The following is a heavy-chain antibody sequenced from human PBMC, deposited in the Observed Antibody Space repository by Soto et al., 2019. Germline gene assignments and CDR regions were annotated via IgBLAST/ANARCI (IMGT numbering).Heavy chain of an antibody. CDR1: GFTFRSYA. Sequence: PGGSLRLSCAASGFTFRSYAMSWVRQAPGKGLEWVSAISGSGGSTYYADSVKGRFTISRDNSKNTLYLQMNSLRAEDTAVYYCAKVPYGDSLDYYYYGMDVWGQGTTVTVSS. V-gene: IGHV3-23*01. J-gene: IGHJ6*02. D-gene: IGHD4-17*01. CDR2: ISGSGGST. CDR3: AKVPYGDSLDYYYYGMDV.